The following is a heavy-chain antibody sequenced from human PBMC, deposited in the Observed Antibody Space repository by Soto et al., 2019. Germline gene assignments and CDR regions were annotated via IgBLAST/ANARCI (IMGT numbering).Heavy chain of an antibody. CDR2: ILSDYNT. Sequence: EVQLLESGGGLVQPGGSLTLSCAASVFTFRDCTKSCVRQAPGKVLECISVILSDYNTYYADSVRGRFTISRDSSKNMLYLEMNSLRAEDTAVYYCARRTSGYFGYWGQGALVTVSS. V-gene: IGHV3-23*03. D-gene: IGHD6-19*01. CDR3: ARRTSGYFGY. J-gene: IGHJ4*02. CDR1: VFTFRDCT.